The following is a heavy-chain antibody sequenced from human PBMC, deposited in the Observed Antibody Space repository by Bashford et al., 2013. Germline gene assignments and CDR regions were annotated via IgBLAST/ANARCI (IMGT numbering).Heavy chain of an antibody. CDR3: AREARIAVAGDHFDY. CDR1: GGTFSSYA. J-gene: IGHJ4*02. CDR2: IIPIFGTA. D-gene: IGHD6-19*01. Sequence: SVKVSCKASGGTFSSYAISWVRQAPGQGLEWMGGIIPIFGTANYAQKFQGRVTITADESTSTAYMELSSLRSEDTAVYYCAREARIAVAGDHFDYWGQGTLVTVSS. V-gene: IGHV1-69*13.